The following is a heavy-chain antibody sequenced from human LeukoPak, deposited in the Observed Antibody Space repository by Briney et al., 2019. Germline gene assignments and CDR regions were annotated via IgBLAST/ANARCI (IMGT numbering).Heavy chain of an antibody. J-gene: IGHJ6*03. CDR2: IRYDGSNR. CDR1: RFTFSSYG. D-gene: IGHD6-13*01. Sequence: PGGSLRLSCATSRFTFSSYGMHWVRQAPGKGLEWVTFIRYDGSNRYYADSVKGRFTISRDNAKNSLYLQMNSLRAEDTAVYYCARDRIEQQRTLGRSSNYYYYYYMDVWGKGTTVTVSS. CDR3: ARDRIEQQRTLGRSSNYYYYYYMDV. V-gene: IGHV3-30*02.